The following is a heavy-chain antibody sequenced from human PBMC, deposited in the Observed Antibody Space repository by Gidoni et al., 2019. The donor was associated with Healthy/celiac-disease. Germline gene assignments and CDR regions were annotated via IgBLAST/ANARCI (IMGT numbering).Heavy chain of an antibody. V-gene: IGHV4-39*01. CDR2: IYYSGST. Sequence: QLQLQESGPGLVKPSETLSLTCTVSGGSISSSSYYWGWIRQPPGKGLEWIGSIYYSGSTYYNPSLKSRVTISVDTSKNQFSLKLSSVTAADTAVYYCAIRPNYDYSNYEPGYYGMDVWGQGTTVTVSS. CDR3: AIRPNYDYSNYEPGYYGMDV. D-gene: IGHD4-4*01. J-gene: IGHJ6*02. CDR1: GGSISSSSYY.